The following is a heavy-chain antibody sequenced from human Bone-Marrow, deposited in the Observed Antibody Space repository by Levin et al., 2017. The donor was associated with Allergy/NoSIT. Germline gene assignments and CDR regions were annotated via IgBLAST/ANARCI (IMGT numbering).Heavy chain of an antibody. CDR1: GGTFSSYA. CDR3: ARGALRFLEWLPSDRYYYMDV. D-gene: IGHD3-3*01. CDR2: IIPIFGTA. Sequence: KISCKASGGTFSSYAISWVRQAPGQGLEWMGGIIPIFGTANYAQKFQGRVTITADKSTSTAYMELSSLRSEDTAVYYCARGALRFLEWLPSDRYYYMDVWGKGTTVTVSS. J-gene: IGHJ6*03. V-gene: IGHV1-69*06.